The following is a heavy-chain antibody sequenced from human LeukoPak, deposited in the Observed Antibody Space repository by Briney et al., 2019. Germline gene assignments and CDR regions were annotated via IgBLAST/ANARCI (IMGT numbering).Heavy chain of an antibody. CDR3: ARGALDYSNYHEQTFDY. J-gene: IGHJ4*02. CDR1: GGTFSSYA. CDR2: IIPIFGTA. D-gene: IGHD4-11*01. Sequence: SVKVSCKASGGTFSSYAISWVRQAPGQGLEWRGGIIPIFGTANYAQKFQGRVTITADESTSTAYMELSSLRSEDTAVYYCARGALDYSNYHEQTFDYWGQGTLVTVSS. V-gene: IGHV1-69*13.